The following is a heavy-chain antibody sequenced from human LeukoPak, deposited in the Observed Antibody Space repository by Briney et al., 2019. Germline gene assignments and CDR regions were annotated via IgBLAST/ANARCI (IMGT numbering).Heavy chain of an antibody. CDR2: IYKSGTT. CDR3: ARVFGGNSLDH. D-gene: IGHD4-23*01. CDR1: PGFINNYY. V-gene: IGHV4-4*07. Sequence: SETLSLTCTVSPGFINNYYWSWLRQPAGKGLEWIGRIYKSGTTYYSPSLQSRVTVSIDTSKNQFSLRLSAVTAADTAIYYCARVFGGNSLDHWGQGILVAVSS. J-gene: IGHJ4*02.